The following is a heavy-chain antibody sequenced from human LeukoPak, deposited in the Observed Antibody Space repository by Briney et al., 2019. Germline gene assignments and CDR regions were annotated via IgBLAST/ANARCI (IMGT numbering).Heavy chain of an antibody. CDR1: GGSISSYF. V-gene: IGHV4-59*08. Sequence: SETLSLTCSVSGGSISSYFWSWIRQPPGKGLEWIGYLYYSGRTNYNLSLESRVTISVDTSKTQFSLKLRSVTAADTAVYYCARHEGDTSGYYMYNWFDPWGQGTLVTVSS. CDR3: ARHEGDTSGYYMYNWFDP. CDR2: LYYSGRT. J-gene: IGHJ5*02. D-gene: IGHD3-22*01.